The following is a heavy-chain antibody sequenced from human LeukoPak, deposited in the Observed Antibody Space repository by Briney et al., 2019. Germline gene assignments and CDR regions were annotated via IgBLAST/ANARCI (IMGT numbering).Heavy chain of an antibody. CDR2: IASNTDGGTT. V-gene: IGHV3-15*07. Sequence: PGGSLRLSCAASHFTFTNRWMNWVRQAPGKGLEWVGRIASNTDGGTTDYAAPVKGRFTISRDDSKNALYLQVNSLKTEDTALYYCTTRTTTTIYWGQGTLVTVSS. J-gene: IGHJ4*02. CDR3: TTRTTTTIY. CDR1: HFTFTNRW. D-gene: IGHD1-7*01.